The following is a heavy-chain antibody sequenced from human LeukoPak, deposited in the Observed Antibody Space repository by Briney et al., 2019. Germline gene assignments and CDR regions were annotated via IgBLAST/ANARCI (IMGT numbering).Heavy chain of an antibody. Sequence: GGSLRLSCAASGFTFSSYWMHWVRQAPGKGLEWVSLITGSGGTTYYADSVKGRFTISRDNSKDTLYLQMNSLRAEDTAVYYCAKEMVRGVILDWGQGTLVTVSS. CDR3: AKEMVRGVILD. CDR2: ITGSGGTT. D-gene: IGHD3-10*01. V-gene: IGHV3-23*01. J-gene: IGHJ4*02. CDR1: GFTFSSYW.